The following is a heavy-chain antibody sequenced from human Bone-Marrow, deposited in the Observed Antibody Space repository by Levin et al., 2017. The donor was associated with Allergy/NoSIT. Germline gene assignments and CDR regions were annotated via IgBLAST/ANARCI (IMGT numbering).Heavy chain of an antibody. CDR2: ISSGSSI. CDR1: EFSFSTSA. D-gene: IGHD1-14*01. J-gene: IGHJ4*02. Sequence: SCAASEFSFSTSAMNWVRQAPGKGLEWLSFISSGSSIYYADSVKGRFTISRDNAKNSLYLQMNSLRDEDTAVYYCARGWNHAFDYWGQGTLVTVSS. V-gene: IGHV3-48*02. CDR3: ARGWNHAFDY.